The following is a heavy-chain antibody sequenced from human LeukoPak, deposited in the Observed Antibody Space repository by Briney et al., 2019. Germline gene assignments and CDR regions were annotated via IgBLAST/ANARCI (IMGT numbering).Heavy chain of an antibody. V-gene: IGHV1-18*04. CDR1: GYTFTSYG. CDR2: ISAYNGNI. Sequence: ASVKVSCKASGYTFTSYGISWVRQAPGQGLEWMGWISAYNGNINYAQKLQGRVTMTTDTSTSTAYMELRSLRSDDTAVYYCARGSLTMVRGVFVYWGQGTLVTVSS. J-gene: IGHJ4*02. CDR3: ARGSLTMVRGVFVY. D-gene: IGHD3-10*01.